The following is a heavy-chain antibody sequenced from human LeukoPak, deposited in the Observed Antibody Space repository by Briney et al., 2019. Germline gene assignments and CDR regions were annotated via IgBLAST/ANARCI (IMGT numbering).Heavy chain of an antibody. CDR1: GFTFSDYG. V-gene: IGHV3-33*06. J-gene: IGHJ4*02. CDR2: IWYDGSNK. D-gene: IGHD6-19*01. CDR3: AKALNGLVDY. Sequence: GRYLRLSCAASGFTFSDYGMHWVRQAPGKGLEWVAVIWYDGSNKYYADSVKGRFTISRDNSKNTLYLQMNSLRAEDTAVYYCAKALNGLVDYWGQGTLVTVSS.